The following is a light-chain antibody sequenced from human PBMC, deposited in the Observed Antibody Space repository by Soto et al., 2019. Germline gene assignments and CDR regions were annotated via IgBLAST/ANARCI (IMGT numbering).Light chain of an antibody. J-gene: IGLJ1*01. V-gene: IGLV2-14*03. CDR3: SSYTSSSTLLYV. Sequence: QAVVTQPASVSGSPGQSITMSCTGTSSDVGGYNYVSWYQHHPGKAPKLMIYDVSNRPSGVSNRFSGSKSGNTASLTISGLQAEDEADYYCSSYTSSSTLLYVFGTGTKLTVL. CDR1: SSDVGGYNY. CDR2: DVS.